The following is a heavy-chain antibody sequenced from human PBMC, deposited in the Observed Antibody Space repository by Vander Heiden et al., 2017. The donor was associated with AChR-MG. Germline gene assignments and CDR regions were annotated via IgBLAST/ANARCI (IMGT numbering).Heavy chain of an antibody. D-gene: IGHD7-27*01. Sequence: QAQLVQSGAELKKPGASVKVSCKASGYSFTGYYIHWVRQAPGKGLEWMGWINPANGGTRSAQKFQDRVTITRDTSTSTAYMEWKRLRFDDAATYYCARLLGAPGPGLWGQGTPVAIST. CDR3: ARLLGAPGPGL. CDR1: GYSFTGYY. V-gene: IGHV1-2*02. J-gene: IGHJ4*02. CDR2: INPANGGT.